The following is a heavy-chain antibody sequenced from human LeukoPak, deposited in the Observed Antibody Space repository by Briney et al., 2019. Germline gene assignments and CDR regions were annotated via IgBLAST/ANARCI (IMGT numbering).Heavy chain of an antibody. V-gene: IGHV4-34*01. D-gene: IGHD2-2*01. CDR1: GGSFSGYY. J-gene: IGHJ5*02. CDR2: INQSGST. Sequence: SETLSLTCAVYGGSFSGYYWSWIRQPPGKGLEGMGEINQSGSTNYNPALKSRVTISVDTPKNQFSRKLSSVTAADTAVYYCARTLIVVVPAGSRFAPWGQGTLVTVYS. CDR3: ARTLIVVVPAGSRFAP.